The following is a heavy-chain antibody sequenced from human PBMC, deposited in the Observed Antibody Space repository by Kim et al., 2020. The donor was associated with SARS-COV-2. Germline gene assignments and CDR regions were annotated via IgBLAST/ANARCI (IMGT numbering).Heavy chain of an antibody. V-gene: IGHV6-1*01. Sequence: YAVSVNSRITINPVTSRNQFSLQLNSVTPEDTAVYYCAREASGYDRFLDYWGQGTLVTVSS. J-gene: IGHJ4*02. CDR3: AREASGYDRFLDY. D-gene: IGHD5-12*01.